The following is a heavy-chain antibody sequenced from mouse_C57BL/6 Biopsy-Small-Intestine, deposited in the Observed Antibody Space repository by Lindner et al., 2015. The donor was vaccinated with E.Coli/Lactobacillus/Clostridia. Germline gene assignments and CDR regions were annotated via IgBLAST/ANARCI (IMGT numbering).Heavy chain of an antibody. V-gene: IGHV5-4*01. D-gene: IGHD2-10*02. CDR2: ISDGGSYT. CDR3: AREYGNY. J-gene: IGHJ2*01. Sequence: VQLQESGGGLVKPGGSLKLSCAASGFTFSSYAMSWVRQTPEKRLEWVATISDGGSYTYYPDNVKGRFTISRDNAKNNLYLQMSHLKSEDTAMYYCAREYGNYWGQGTTLTVSS. CDR1: GFTFSSYA.